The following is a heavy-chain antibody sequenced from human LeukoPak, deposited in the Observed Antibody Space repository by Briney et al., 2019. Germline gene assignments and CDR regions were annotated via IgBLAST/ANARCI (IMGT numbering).Heavy chain of an antibody. V-gene: IGHV1-8*01. CDR3: ARADGSGTPYGMDV. D-gene: IGHD3-10*01. J-gene: IGHJ6*02. CDR2: MNPNSGNT. Sequence: ASVTVSCTASGYTFTSYDINWVRQATGQGLEWMGWMNPNSGNTGYAQKFQGRVTMTRNTSISTAYMELSSLRSEDTAVYYCARADGSGTPYGMDVWGQGTTVTVSS. CDR1: GYTFTSYD.